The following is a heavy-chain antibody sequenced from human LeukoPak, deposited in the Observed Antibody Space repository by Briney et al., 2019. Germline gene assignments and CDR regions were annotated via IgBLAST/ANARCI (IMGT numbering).Heavy chain of an antibody. CDR2: ISHSGST. V-gene: IGHV4-39*01. D-gene: IGHD2-2*01. Sequence: SGTLSLTCTISGGSISTSHYWGWIRQAPGKGLGWIGSISHSGSTYYNPSLKSRISISVDTSKNQFSLQLSSVTAADTAVYYCARQSCGSTSCYFSFGGAYEYWGQGTLVTVSS. J-gene: IGHJ4*02. CDR1: GGSISTSHY. CDR3: ARQSCGSTSCYFSFGGAYEY.